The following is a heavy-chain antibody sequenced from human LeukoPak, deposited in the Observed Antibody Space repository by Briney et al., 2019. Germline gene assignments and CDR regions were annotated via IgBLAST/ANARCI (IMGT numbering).Heavy chain of an antibody. Sequence: SETLSLTCTVSGGSISSYYWSWIRQPPGKGLEWIGYIYYSGSTNYNPSLKSRVTMSVDTSKNQFSLKLSSVTAADTAVYYCARQTWYYYDSSGFPQDWFDPWGQGTLVTVSS. D-gene: IGHD3-22*01. CDR1: GGSISSYY. CDR3: ARQTWYYYDSSGFPQDWFDP. V-gene: IGHV4-59*08. CDR2: IYYSGST. J-gene: IGHJ5*02.